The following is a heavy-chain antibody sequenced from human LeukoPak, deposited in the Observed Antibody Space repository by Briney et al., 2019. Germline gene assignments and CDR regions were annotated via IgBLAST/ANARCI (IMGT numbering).Heavy chain of an antibody. J-gene: IGHJ4*02. CDR3: ATSRGELDY. Sequence: PGGSLRLSCAASGFTFSSYAMSWVRQAPGQGLEWVSAISGSGGRTYYADSVKGRFTISRGNSKNTLYLQMNILRAEDTAVYYCATSRGELDYWGQGTLVTVSS. V-gene: IGHV3-23*01. CDR2: ISGSGGRT. D-gene: IGHD3-16*01. CDR1: GFTFSSYA.